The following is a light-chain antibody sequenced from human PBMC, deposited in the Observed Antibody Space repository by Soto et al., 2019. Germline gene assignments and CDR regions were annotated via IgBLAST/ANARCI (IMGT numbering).Light chain of an antibody. CDR2: DAS. J-gene: IGKJ4*01. Sequence: EIVLTQSPATLSLSPGERATLSCRASQSVSSYLAWYQQKPGQAPRLLIYDASNRATGIPARFSGSGSGTDFTLTISSLEPEDFAVYYCQQRSSWPLTFGGGTMVDIK. V-gene: IGKV3-11*01. CDR1: QSVSSY. CDR3: QQRSSWPLT.